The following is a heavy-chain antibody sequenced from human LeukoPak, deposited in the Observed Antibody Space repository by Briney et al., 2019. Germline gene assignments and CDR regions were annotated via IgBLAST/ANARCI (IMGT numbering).Heavy chain of an antibody. D-gene: IGHD5-12*01. Sequence: SETLSLTCTVSGVSISSSSYYWGWIRQPRGKGLEWIGSIYYSGSTYYNPSLKSRVTISGDTSKNQFPLKLSSVTAADTAVYYCARRAPTMIDYWGQGTLVTVSS. J-gene: IGHJ4*02. V-gene: IGHV4-39*01. CDR3: ARRAPTMIDY. CDR2: IYYSGST. CDR1: GVSISSSSYY.